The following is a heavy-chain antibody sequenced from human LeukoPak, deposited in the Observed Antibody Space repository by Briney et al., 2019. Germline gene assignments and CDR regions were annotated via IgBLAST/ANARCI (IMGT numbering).Heavy chain of an antibody. D-gene: IGHD5-18*01. Sequence: ASVKVSCRASGYTFASYGISWVRQAPGQGLEWMGWISAYNGNTNYAQKLQGRVTMTTDTSTSTAYMELRSLRSDDTAVYYCARVVDTAMVTVWFDPWGQGTLVTVSS. CDR1: GYTFASYG. CDR3: ARVVDTAMVTVWFDP. V-gene: IGHV1-18*01. CDR2: ISAYNGNT. J-gene: IGHJ5*02.